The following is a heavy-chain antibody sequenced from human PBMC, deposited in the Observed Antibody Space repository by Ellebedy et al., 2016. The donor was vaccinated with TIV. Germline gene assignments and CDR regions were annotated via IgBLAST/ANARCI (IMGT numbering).Heavy chain of an antibody. Sequence: GESLKISCAASGFTFSSFRMTWARQAPGKGLEWVANMDQDGSKTNYVGSVKGRFSISRDNAQNSLYLQMNSLRAEDTAMYYCARDDGSEGALGYWGRGTLVTVSS. CDR2: MDQDGSKT. CDR3: ARDDGSEGALGY. CDR1: GFTFSSFR. V-gene: IGHV3-7*03. D-gene: IGHD3-10*01. J-gene: IGHJ4*02.